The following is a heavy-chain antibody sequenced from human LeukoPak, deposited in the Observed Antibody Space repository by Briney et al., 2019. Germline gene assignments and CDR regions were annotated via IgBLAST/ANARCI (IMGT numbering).Heavy chain of an antibody. CDR3: ARDLTMVRGPNDY. CDR2: INAGNGNT. V-gene: IGHV1-3*01. D-gene: IGHD3-10*01. Sequence: GASVKVSCKASGYTFTSYAMHWVRQAPGQRLEWMGWINAGNGNTKYSQKFQGRVTITRDTSASTAYMELSSLRSEDTAVYYCARDLTMVRGPNDYWGQGTLVTVSS. CDR1: GYTFTSYA. J-gene: IGHJ4*02.